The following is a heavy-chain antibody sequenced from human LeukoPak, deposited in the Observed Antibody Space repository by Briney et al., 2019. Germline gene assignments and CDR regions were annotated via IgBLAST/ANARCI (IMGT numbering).Heavy chain of an antibody. CDR3: ARDTWDYGGVYYFDY. V-gene: IGHV4-34*12. CDR1: GGSFSDHY. D-gene: IGHD4-23*01. Sequence: PSETLSLTCAVYGGSFSDHYWSWLRQAPGKGLEWIGEIIQSGSTNYNPSLKSRVTISVDTSKKQFSLKLNSVTAADTAVYYCARDTWDYGGVYYFDYWGQGTLVTVSS. J-gene: IGHJ4*02. CDR2: IIQSGST.